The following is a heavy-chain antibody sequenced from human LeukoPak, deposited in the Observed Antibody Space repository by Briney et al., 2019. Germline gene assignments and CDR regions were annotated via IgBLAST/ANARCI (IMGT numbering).Heavy chain of an antibody. CDR3: ARDGYNYGLYFDY. D-gene: IGHD5-18*01. CDR2: ISSSSSYI. J-gene: IGHJ4*02. Sequence: GGSLRLSCAASGLTFSTYSMNWVRQAPGKGLEWVSSISSSSSYIYYADSLKGRFTISRDNAKNSLYLQMNSLRAEDTAVYYCARDGYNYGLYFDYWGQGTLVTVSS. CDR1: GLTFSTYS. V-gene: IGHV3-21*01.